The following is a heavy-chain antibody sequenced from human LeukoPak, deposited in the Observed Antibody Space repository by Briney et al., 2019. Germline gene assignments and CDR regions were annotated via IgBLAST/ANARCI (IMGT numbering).Heavy chain of an antibody. J-gene: IGHJ5*02. D-gene: IGHD3-22*01. CDR1: GYTFIDYY. CDR2: INPNSGGT. V-gene: IGHV1-2*02. CDR3: ARDHVTYYYDSSGYLT. Sequence: ASVKVSCKASGYTFIDYYIHWVRQAPGQGVEWMGWINPNSGGTNYAQKFQGRVTMTRDTSISTAYMELSRLRSDDTALYYCARDHVTYYYDSSGYLTWGQGTLVTVSS.